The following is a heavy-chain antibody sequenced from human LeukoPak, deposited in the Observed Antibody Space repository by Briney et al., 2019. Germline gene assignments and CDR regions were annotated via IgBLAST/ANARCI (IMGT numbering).Heavy chain of an antibody. Sequence: PGGSLRHSCAASGFTFSSDSMNWVRQAPGMGLEWVSSISSSSSYIYYADSVKGRFTISRDNAKNSLYLQMNSLRAEDTAMYYCARAFGSGWYYYDYWGQGTLVTVSS. CDR3: ARAFGSGWYYYDY. CDR1: GFTFSSDS. D-gene: IGHD6-19*01. V-gene: IGHV3-21*01. CDR2: ISSSSSYI. J-gene: IGHJ4*02.